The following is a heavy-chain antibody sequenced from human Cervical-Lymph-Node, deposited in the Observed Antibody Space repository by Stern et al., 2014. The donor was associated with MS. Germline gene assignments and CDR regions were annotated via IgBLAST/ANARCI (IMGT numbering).Heavy chain of an antibody. CDR3: ARENEVYGVVAARYGMDV. V-gene: IGHV3-21*01. Sequence: EVQLLESGGGLVKPGGSLRLSCAASGFTFSTYGMNWVRQAPGKGLEWVSSLCYSSTYIYYADSVKGRFTISRDNAKNSLYLQMNSLRAEDTAVYYCARENEVYGVVAARYGMDVWGQGTTVTVSS. D-gene: IGHD2-15*01. CDR1: GFTFSTYG. CDR2: LCYSSTYI. J-gene: IGHJ6*02.